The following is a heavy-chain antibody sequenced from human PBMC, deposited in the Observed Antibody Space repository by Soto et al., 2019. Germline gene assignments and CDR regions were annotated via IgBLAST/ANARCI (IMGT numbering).Heavy chain of an antibody. Sequence: GCLRLSCVASGLTVSHNYMAWVRQAPEMGLEWVSILYTEGTTYYADSVKGRFTISRDSSKNTLFLQMDSLRAEDTAVYYCVRPRPSGENYGMDVWGQGTTVTVSS. CDR3: VRPRPSGENYGMDV. CDR1: GLTVSHNY. J-gene: IGHJ6*02. V-gene: IGHV3-53*01. CDR2: LYTEGTT. D-gene: IGHD3-16*01.